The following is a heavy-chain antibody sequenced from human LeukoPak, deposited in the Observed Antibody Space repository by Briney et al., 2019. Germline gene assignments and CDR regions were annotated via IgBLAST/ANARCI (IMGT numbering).Heavy chain of an antibody. CDR1: GFIFGDYN. D-gene: IGHD2-2*01. Sequence: GGSLRLSCAASGFIFGDYNMNWVRQVPGKGLEWISYMSSTSTTILYADSVKGRFTISRDNAKNSLYLQMNSLRAEDTAVYFCARVGNTGDAVIIPAAMGFDNWGQGTVVTVSS. V-gene: IGHV3-48*01. J-gene: IGHJ4*02. CDR2: MSSTSTTI. CDR3: ARVGNTGDAVIIPAAMGFDN.